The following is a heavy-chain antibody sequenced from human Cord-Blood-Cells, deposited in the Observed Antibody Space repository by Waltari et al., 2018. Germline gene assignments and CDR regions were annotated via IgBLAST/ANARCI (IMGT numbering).Heavy chain of an antibody. V-gene: IGHV3-48*03. D-gene: IGHD6-13*01. CDR3: AYSSSWSP. J-gene: IGHJ5*02. Sequence: EVQLVESGGGLVQPGGSLRLSCAASGFTFSSYEMNWVRQAPGRGLEWVSYISSSVITIYYAYSVKGRFTITRDNAKNSLYLQMNSLRAEDTAVYYCAYSSSWSPWGQGTLVTVSS. CDR1: GFTFSSYE. CDR2: ISSSVITI.